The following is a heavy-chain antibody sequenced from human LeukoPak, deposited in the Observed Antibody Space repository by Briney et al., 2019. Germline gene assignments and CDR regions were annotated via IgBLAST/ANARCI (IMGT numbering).Heavy chain of an antibody. V-gene: IGHV3-53*01. J-gene: IGHJ4*02. CDR1: GFTVSSNY. CDR2: IYSGGST. Sequence: PGGSLRLSCAASGFTVSSNYMSWVRQAPGKGPEWVSVIYSGGSTYYADSVKGRFTISRDNSKNTLYLQMNSLRAEDTAVYYCARAVSWELPGYWGQGTLVTVSS. CDR3: ARAVSWELPGY. D-gene: IGHD1-26*01.